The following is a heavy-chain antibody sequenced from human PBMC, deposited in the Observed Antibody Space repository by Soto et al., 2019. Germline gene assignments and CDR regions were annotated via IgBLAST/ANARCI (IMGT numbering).Heavy chain of an antibody. CDR2: ISGSGGST. Sequence: EVPLLESGGGLVQPGGSLRLSCAASEFTFSTYAMSWVRQAPGKGLEWVSAISGSGGSTYYADSVKGRFTISRDTSKSTLYLQMNSLRAEDTALYYCAKSYSSNWYDYFDCWGQGTLVTVSS. D-gene: IGHD6-13*01. J-gene: IGHJ4*02. CDR3: AKSYSSNWYDYFDC. CDR1: EFTFSTYA. V-gene: IGHV3-23*01.